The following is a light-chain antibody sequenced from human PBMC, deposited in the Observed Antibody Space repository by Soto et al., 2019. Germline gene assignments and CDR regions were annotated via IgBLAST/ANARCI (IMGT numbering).Light chain of an antibody. CDR1: SSDVGGYNY. CDR2: EVS. J-gene: IGLJ2*01. Sequence: QSALTQPPSASGSPGQSVTISCTGTSSDVGGYNYVSWYQQHPGKAPKLMIYEVSKWPSGVPDRFSGSKSGNTASLTVSGLQAEDEGDYHCSSFAGSHVAFGGGTKLTVL. CDR3: SSFAGSHVA. V-gene: IGLV2-8*01.